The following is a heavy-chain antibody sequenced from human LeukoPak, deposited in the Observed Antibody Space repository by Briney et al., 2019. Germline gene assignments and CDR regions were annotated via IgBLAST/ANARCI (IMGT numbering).Heavy chain of an antibody. J-gene: IGHJ4*02. V-gene: IGHV4-4*07. D-gene: IGHD6-13*01. CDR1: GGSIISYY. CDR3: AREMKQQPVIEY. CDR2: IYTSGST. Sequence: SETLSLTCTVSGGSIISYYRSWIRQPAGKGLEWIGRIYTSGSTNYNPSLKSRVTMSVDTSKNQFSLKLSSVTAADTAVYYCAREMKQQPVIEYWGQVTLVTVSS.